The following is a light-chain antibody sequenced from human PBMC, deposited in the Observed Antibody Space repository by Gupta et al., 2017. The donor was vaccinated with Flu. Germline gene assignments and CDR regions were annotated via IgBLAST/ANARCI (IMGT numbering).Light chain of an antibody. Sequence: EIVMTQSPATLSVSPGERATLSCRASQSVSSNLAWYQQKPGQAPRLLIYGASTRDTGIPARFSGSGCGTEFTLTISSRQSEDFAVYYCQQYNNWPLRTFGQGTKVEIK. CDR3: QQYNNWPLRT. CDR1: QSVSSN. CDR2: GAS. J-gene: IGKJ1*01. V-gene: IGKV3-15*01.